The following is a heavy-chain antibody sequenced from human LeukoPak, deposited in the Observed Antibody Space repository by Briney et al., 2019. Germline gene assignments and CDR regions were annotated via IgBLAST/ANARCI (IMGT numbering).Heavy chain of an antibody. D-gene: IGHD2-21*02. CDR1: GFTFSTYA. Sequence: PGGSLRLSCAASGFTFSTYAMTWVRQAPGKGLEWVSGISGSGGGTSYEDSVKGRFTISRDNSKNTLFLHMNSLRAEDTAVYFCAKDSDSVLVTAIFDSWGQGSLVTVSS. CDR2: ISGSGGGT. CDR3: AKDSDSVLVTAIFDS. J-gene: IGHJ4*02. V-gene: IGHV3-23*01.